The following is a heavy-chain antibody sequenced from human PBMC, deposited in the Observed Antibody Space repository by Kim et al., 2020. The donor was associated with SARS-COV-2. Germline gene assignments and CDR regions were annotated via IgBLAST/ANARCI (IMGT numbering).Heavy chain of an antibody. V-gene: IGHV3-23*01. CDR3: AKDAVVVSSWFDC. D-gene: IGHD3-22*01. Sequence: YAASVQGRFIISSDNSKNTLYLEMNSLRAEDAAVYYCAKDAVVVSSWFDCWGQGALVTVSS. J-gene: IGHJ4*02.